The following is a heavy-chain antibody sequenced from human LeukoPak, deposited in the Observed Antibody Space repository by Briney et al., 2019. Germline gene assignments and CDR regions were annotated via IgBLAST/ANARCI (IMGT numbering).Heavy chain of an antibody. V-gene: IGHV3-7*01. D-gene: IGHD2-2*01. CDR2: IKQDGSEK. CDR1: GFTFSSYW. CDR3: ARDRSSTSYNWFDP. J-gene: IGHJ5*02. Sequence: PGGSLRLSCAASGFTFSSYWMSWVRQAPGKGLEWVANIKQDGSEKYYVDSVKGRFTISRDNAKNPLYLQMNSLRAEDTAVYYCARDRSSTSYNWFDPWGQGTLVTVSS.